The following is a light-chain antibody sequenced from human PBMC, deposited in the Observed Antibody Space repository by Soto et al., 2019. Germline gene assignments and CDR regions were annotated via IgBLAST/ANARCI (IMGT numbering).Light chain of an antibody. CDR2: GPS. V-gene: IGKV3-11*01. CDR1: QSVSTY. CDR3: QQRYSWPPT. Sequence: EIVLTQSPATLSLSPGERATLSCRASQSVSTYLAWYQQKPGQAPRLLIYGPSNRATGIPARFSGSGSGTDFTLTISSLEAEDFAVYYCQQRYSWPPTFGPWTKVDIK. J-gene: IGKJ1*01.